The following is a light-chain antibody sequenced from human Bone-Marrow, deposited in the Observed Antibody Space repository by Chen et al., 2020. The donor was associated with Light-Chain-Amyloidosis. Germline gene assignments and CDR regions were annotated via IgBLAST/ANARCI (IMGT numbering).Light chain of an antibody. J-gene: IGLJ3*02. CDR1: NVGSTS. V-gene: IGLV3-21*02. CDR3: QVWDRSSDRPV. CDR2: DDS. Sequence: SYVLTQPSSVSVAPGQTATIACGGNNVGSTSVHWYQQTPGQAPLLVVYDDSDRPSGIPARLSGSNSGNTATLTISRVEAGDEADYYCQVWDRSSDRPVLGGGTKLTVL.